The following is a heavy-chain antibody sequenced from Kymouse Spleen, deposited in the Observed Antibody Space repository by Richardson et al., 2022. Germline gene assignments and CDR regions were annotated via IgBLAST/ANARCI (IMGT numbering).Heavy chain of an antibody. V-gene: IGHV3-13*01. CDR2: IGTAGDT. J-gene: IGHJ6*02. CDR3: ARGSGWYRHYYYYGMDV. D-gene: IGHD6-19*01. CDR1: GFTFSSYD. Sequence: EVQLVESGGGLVQPGGSLRLSCAASGFTFSSYDMHWVRQATGKGLEWVSAIGTAGDTYYPGSVKGRFTISRENAKNSLYLQMNSLRAGDTAVYYCARGSGWYRHYYYYGMDVWGQGTTVTVSS.